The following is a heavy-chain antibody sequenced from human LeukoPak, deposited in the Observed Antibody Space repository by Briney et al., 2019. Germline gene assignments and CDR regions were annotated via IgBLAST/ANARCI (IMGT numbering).Heavy chain of an antibody. D-gene: IGHD4-17*01. Sequence: PGGSLRFSCAASGFTFSSYAMSWVRQAPGKGLEWVSAISGSGGSTYYADSVKGRFTISRDNSKNTLYLQMNSLRAEDTAVYYCAKQSGDYGILYFDYWGQGTLVTVSS. J-gene: IGHJ4*02. CDR3: AKQSGDYGILYFDY. V-gene: IGHV3-23*01. CDR1: GFTFSSYA. CDR2: ISGSGGST.